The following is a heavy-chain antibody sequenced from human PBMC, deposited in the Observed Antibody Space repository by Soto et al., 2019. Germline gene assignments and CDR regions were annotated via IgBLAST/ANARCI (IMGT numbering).Heavy chain of an antibody. V-gene: IGHV3-33*01. CDR2: IWYDGSNK. J-gene: IGHJ6*04. CDR1: GFTFSSYG. Sequence: QVQLVESGGGVVQPGRSLRLSCAASGFTFSSYGMHWVRQAPGKGLEWVAVIWYDGSNKYYADSVKGRFTISRDNSKNTLYLQMNSLRAEDTAVYYCASAVFAAAAQDPNYYGMDVWGKGTTVTVSS. D-gene: IGHD6-13*01. CDR3: ASAVFAAAAQDPNYYGMDV.